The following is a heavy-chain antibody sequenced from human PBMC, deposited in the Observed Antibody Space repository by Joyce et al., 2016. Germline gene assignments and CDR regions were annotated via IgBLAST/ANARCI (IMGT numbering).Heavy chain of an antibody. CDR3: ATGERLVGPFDY. CDR1: GYKLMNYW. Sequence: EVQLVQSGAEVREPGESLKISCQTSGYKLMNYWIAWVRQMPGKGLEWMGFISPVDSDTRYSTSCEGHVTISADKSISVAYLQWNSLNVSDTGFYFCATGERLVGPFDYWGQGTLVTVSS. V-gene: IGHV5-51*01. J-gene: IGHJ4*02. CDR2: ISPVDSDT. D-gene: IGHD1-1*01.